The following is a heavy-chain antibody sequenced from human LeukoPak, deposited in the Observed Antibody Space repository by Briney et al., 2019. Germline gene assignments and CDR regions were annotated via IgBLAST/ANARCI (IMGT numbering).Heavy chain of an antibody. CDR1: GFTFSNYA. J-gene: IGHJ4*02. CDR3: ARVLADSSGYDY. CDR2: IYSGGGT. D-gene: IGHD3-22*01. Sequence: GGSLRLSCTASGFTFSNYAMTWVRQAPGKGLEWVSVIYSGGGTYYADSVKGRFTISRDNSKNTLYLQMNSLRAEDTAVYYCARVLADSSGYDYWGQGTLVTVSS. V-gene: IGHV3-53*01.